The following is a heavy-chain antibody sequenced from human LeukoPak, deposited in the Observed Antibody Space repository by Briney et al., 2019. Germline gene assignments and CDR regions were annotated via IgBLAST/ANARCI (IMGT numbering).Heavy chain of an antibody. Sequence: ASVKVSCKASGGTFSSYAISWVRQAPGQGLEWMGGIIPIFSTANYAQKFQGRVTITADESTSTAYMELSSLRSEDTAVYYCAREWEAEYSSSWHNAYYFDYWGQGTLVTVSS. CDR1: GGTFSSYA. J-gene: IGHJ4*02. V-gene: IGHV1-69*13. D-gene: IGHD6-13*01. CDR3: AREWEAEYSSSWHNAYYFDY. CDR2: IIPIFSTA.